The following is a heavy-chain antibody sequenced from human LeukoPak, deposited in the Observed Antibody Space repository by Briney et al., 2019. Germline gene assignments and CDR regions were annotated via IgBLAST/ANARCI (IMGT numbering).Heavy chain of an antibody. CDR3: ARGTTVTANY. CDR1: GFTFSSYA. Sequence: GGSLRLSCAASGFTFSSYAMSWVRQAPGKGLEWVSAISGSGGSTYYADSVKGRFTISRDNSKNTLYLQMGSLRAEDMAVYYCARGTTVTANYWGQGTLVTVSS. J-gene: IGHJ4*02. V-gene: IGHV3-23*01. CDR2: ISGSGGST. D-gene: IGHD4-17*01.